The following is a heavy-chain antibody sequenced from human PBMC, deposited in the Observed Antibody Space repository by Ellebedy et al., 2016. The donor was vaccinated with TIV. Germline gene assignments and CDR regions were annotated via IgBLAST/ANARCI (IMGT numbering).Heavy chain of an antibody. V-gene: IGHV1/OR15-2*03. CDR3: ARTCSSASCYSIY. J-gene: IGHJ4*02. CDR2: FDPEDGET. D-gene: IGHD2-15*01. CDR1: GYTFTGYY. Sequence: RASVKVSCKASGYTFTGYYMHWVRQAPGQGLEWMGGFDPEDGETIYAQKLQGRVTITTDTSTSTAYMELRSLRSDDTAVYYCARTCSSASCYSIYWGQGALVTVSS.